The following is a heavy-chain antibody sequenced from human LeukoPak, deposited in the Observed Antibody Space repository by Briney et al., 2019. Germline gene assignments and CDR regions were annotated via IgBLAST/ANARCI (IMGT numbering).Heavy chain of an antibody. D-gene: IGHD2-15*01. Sequence: PGGSLRLSCAASGFTVSSNYMSWVRQAPGKGLEWVSVIYSGGSTYYADSVKGRFTISRDNSKNTLYLQMNSLRAEDTAVYYCARVSEQWSFGYWGQGTLVTVSS. V-gene: IGHV3-53*01. CDR3: ARVSEQWSFGY. CDR1: GFTVSSNY. CDR2: IYSGGST. J-gene: IGHJ4*02.